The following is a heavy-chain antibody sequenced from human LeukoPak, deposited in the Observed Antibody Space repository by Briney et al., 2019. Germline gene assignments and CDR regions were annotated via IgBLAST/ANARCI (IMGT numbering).Heavy chain of an antibody. V-gene: IGHV3-23*01. CDR1: GFTFNNYA. CDR2: ISGTGGSA. CDR3: AQAEKRESGHRFQH. Sequence: GGSLRLSCAASGFTFNNYAMNCVRQGPGEGLEWVSAISGTGGSAYYADSVKGRFTISRDNSKNTLYLEMNSLRADDTAVYYCAQAEKRESGHRFQHWGQGILVTVSS. D-gene: IGHD3-3*01. J-gene: IGHJ1*01.